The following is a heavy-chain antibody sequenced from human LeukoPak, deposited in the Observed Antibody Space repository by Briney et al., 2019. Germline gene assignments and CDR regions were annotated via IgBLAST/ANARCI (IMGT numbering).Heavy chain of an antibody. Sequence: SETLSLTCTVSGGSISDSRYYWGWIRQPPGKGLEWIGYIFQSGSTYYNPSLKSRVTISVDRSKNQFSLKLSSVTAADTAVYYCARVGSDWNDVRYNWFDPWGQGTLVTVSS. D-gene: IGHD1-1*01. CDR1: GGSISDSRYY. J-gene: IGHJ5*02. CDR3: ARVGSDWNDVRYNWFDP. CDR2: IFQSGST. V-gene: IGHV4-30-2*01.